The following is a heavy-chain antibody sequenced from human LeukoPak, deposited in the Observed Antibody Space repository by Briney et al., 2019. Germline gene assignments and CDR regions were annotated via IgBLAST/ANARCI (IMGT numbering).Heavy chain of an antibody. CDR2: IYYSGST. V-gene: IGHV4-59*01. Sequence: SETLSLTCTVSGGSISSYYWSWIRQPPGKGLEWIGYIYYSGSTNYNPSLKSRVTISVDTSKNQFSLKLSSVTAADTAVYYCARNYYDSSGYYYEVYYFDYWGQGTLVTVSS. D-gene: IGHD3-22*01. CDR1: GGSISSYY. CDR3: ARNYYDSSGYYYEVYYFDY. J-gene: IGHJ4*02.